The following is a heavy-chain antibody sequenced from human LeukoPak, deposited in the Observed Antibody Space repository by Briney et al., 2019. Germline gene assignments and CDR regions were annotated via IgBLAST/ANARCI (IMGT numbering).Heavy chain of an antibody. Sequence: PGRSLRLSCAASGFTFDDYAMHWVRQAPGKGLEWVSGISWNSGSIGYADSVKGRFTISRDNSKNTLYLQMNSLRAEDTAVYYCAKTKRYDSSGYYLYYFDYWGQGTLVTVSS. V-gene: IGHV3-9*01. D-gene: IGHD3-22*01. CDR1: GFTFDDYA. CDR2: ISWNSGSI. J-gene: IGHJ4*02. CDR3: AKTKRYDSSGYYLYYFDY.